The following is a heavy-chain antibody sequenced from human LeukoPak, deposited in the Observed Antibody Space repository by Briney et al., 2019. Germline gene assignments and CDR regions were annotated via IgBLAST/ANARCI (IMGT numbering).Heavy chain of an antibody. CDR3: ARDFGLWLHYFDY. V-gene: IGHV3-30-3*01. CDR1: GFTFSSYA. CDR2: ISYDGSNK. J-gene: IGHJ4*02. D-gene: IGHD5-18*01. Sequence: GGSLRLSCAASGFTFSSYAMHWVRQAPGKGLEWVAVISYDGSNKYYADSVKGRFTISRDNSKNTLYLQMNSLRAEDTAVYCCARDFGLWLHYFDYWGQGTLVTVSS.